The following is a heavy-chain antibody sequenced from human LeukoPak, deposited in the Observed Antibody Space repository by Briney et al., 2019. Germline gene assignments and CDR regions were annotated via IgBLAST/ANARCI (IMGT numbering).Heavy chain of an antibody. Sequence: SVKVSCTASGYTFTSYDISWVRQAPGQGLEWMGGITPIFGTANYAQKFQGRVTITAVESMSTAYMELSSLRSEDTAVYYCARGWLAETTVVTPYNYWGQGTLVTVSS. V-gene: IGHV1-69*13. J-gene: IGHJ4*02. CDR3: ARGWLAETTVVTPYNY. CDR1: GYTFTSYD. D-gene: IGHD4-23*01. CDR2: ITPIFGTA.